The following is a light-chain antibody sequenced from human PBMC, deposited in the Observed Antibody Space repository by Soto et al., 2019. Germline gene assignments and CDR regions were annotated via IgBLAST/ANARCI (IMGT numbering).Light chain of an antibody. V-gene: IGLV2-8*01. CDR1: SSDVGGYNY. CDR3: SSYAGSNNLAV. CDR2: EVS. Sequence: QSVLTQPPSASGSPGQSVTISCTGTSSDVGGYNYVSWYQHHPGKAPKVMIYEVSKRPSGVPDRFSGSKSGNTASLTVSGLQAEDEADYDCSSYAGSNNLAVFGTGTKLTVL. J-gene: IGLJ1*01.